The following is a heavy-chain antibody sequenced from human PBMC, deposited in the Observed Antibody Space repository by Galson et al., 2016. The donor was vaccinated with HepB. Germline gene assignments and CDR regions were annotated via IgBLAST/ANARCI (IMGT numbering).Heavy chain of an antibody. CDR3: ARIGYGVSGGNGFDP. CDR2: IAHSGGTA. D-gene: IGHD2-15*01. J-gene: IGHJ5*02. Sequence: SLRLSCAASGITIIGYNMNWVRQAPGKGLEWVAHIAHSGGTAYNPDSVRGRFTISRDDSKNSVYLQMSSLEREDTAVYYCARIGYGVSGGNGFDPWGQGTLVTVSS. CDR1: GITIIGYN. V-gene: IGHV3-30*04.